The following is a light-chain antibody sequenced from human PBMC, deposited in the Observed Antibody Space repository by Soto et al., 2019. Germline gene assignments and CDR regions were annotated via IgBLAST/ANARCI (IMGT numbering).Light chain of an antibody. CDR3: QSYDNSLSVV. V-gene: IGLV1-40*01. Sequence: QSVLTQPPSVSGAPGQRVTISCTGSSSNIGAGYNVHWYQQLPGTAPKLLIYGNSNRPSGVPDRFSGSKSGTSASLAITGLQAEDEADYYYQSYDNSLSVVFGGGTKLTVL. CDR2: GNS. J-gene: IGLJ2*01. CDR1: SSNIGAGYN.